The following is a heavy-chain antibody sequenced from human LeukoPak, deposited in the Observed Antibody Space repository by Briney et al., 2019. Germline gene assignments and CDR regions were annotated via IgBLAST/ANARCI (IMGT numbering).Heavy chain of an antibody. V-gene: IGHV1-69*04. Sequence: ASVKVSCKASGGTFSSYAISWVRQAPGQGLEWMGRIIPILGIANYAQKFQGRVTITADKSTSTAYMELSSLRSEDTAVYYCANGYCTNGVCRNWFDPWGQEPWSPSPQ. CDR3: ANGYCTNGVCRNWFDP. J-gene: IGHJ5*02. CDR2: IIPILGIA. CDR1: GGTFSSYA. D-gene: IGHD2-8*01.